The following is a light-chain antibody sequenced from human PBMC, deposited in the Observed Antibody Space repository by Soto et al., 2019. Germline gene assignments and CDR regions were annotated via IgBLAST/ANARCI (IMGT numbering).Light chain of an antibody. CDR3: SSFTSSSTQV. CDR1: SSDVGGYNY. CDR2: EVS. J-gene: IGLJ1*01. Sequence: QSVLTQPASVSGSPGQSITISCTGTSSDVGGYNYVSWYQQHPGKVPKLMIYEVSNRPSGVVNRFSGSKSGNTASLTISGLQAEDEDDYYCSSFTSSSTQVFGTGTKLTVL. V-gene: IGLV2-14*01.